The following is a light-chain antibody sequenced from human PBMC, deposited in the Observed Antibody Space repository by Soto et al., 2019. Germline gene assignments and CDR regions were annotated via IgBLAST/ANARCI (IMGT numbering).Light chain of an antibody. CDR1: SSDVGGGNY. CDR2: KVS. J-gene: IGLJ1*01. CDR3: SSSTTSSTLYV. V-gene: IGLV2-14*01. Sequence: SALTQPASVSGSPGQSITISCTGTSSDVGGGNYFSWYQQHPGKAPKLIISKVSNRPSGVSSGFSGSKSGNTASLPISGLQAEDEDDYYCSSSTTSSTLYVFGTGTKVTVL.